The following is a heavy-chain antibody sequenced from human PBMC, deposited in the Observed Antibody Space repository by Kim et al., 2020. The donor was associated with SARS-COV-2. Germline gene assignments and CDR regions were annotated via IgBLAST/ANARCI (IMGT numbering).Heavy chain of an antibody. CDR1: GGTFSSYA. CDR3: AGLWFRELFPGYYYMDV. J-gene: IGHJ6*03. CDR2: IIPIFGTA. D-gene: IGHD3-10*01. Sequence: SVKVSCKASGGTFSSYAISWVRQAPGQGLEWMGGIIPIFGTANYAQKFQGRVTITADESTSTAYMELSSLRSEDTAVYYCAGLWFRELFPGYYYMDVWGKGTTVTVTS. V-gene: IGHV1-69*13.